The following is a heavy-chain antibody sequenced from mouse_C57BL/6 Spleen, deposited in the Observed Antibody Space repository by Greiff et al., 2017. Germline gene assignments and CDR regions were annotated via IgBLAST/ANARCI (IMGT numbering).Heavy chain of an antibody. V-gene: IGHV5-17*01. Sequence: EVMLVESGGGLVKPGGSLKLSCAASGFTFSDYGMHWVRQAPEKGLEWVAYISSGSSTIDYADTVKGRFTISRDNAKNTLFLQMTSLRSEDTAMYYCAREGRYYFDYWGQGTTRTVSS. CDR2: ISSGSSTI. CDR3: AREGRYYFDY. J-gene: IGHJ2*01. CDR1: GFTFSDYG.